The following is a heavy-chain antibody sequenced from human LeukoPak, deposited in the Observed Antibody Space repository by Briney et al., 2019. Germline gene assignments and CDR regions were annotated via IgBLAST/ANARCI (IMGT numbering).Heavy chain of an antibody. CDR2: IYPSGST. CDR3: ARGGEYCSSTSCYNDY. Sequence: SETLSLTCAVYGGSFSGYYCWTRQPPGKGLEWIGEIYPSGSTNYNPSLKSRVTISVDMSKNQFPLRLSSVTAADTAVYYCARGGEYCSSTSCYNDYWGQGTLVTVSS. D-gene: IGHD2-2*02. V-gene: IGHV4-34*01. J-gene: IGHJ4*02. CDR1: GGSFSGYY.